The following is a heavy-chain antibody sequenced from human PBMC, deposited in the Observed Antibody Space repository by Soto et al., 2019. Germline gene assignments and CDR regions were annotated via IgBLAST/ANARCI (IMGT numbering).Heavy chain of an antibody. J-gene: IGHJ5*02. CDR1: GGTFSSYA. Sequence: GASVKVSCKASGGTFSSYAISWVRQAPGQGLEWMGGIIPIFGTANYAQKFQGRVTITADESTSTAYMELSSLRSEDTAVYYCASLGYCSGGSCYSLGNNWFDPWGQGTLVTVSS. D-gene: IGHD2-15*01. CDR3: ASLGYCSGGSCYSLGNNWFDP. V-gene: IGHV1-69*13. CDR2: IIPIFGTA.